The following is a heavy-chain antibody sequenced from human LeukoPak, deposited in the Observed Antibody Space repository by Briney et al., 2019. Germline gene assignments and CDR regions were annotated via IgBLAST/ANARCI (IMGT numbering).Heavy chain of an antibody. D-gene: IGHD3-3*01. V-gene: IGHV1-69*13. Sequence: SVKVSCKASGYTFTSYDINWVRQATGQGLEWMGGIIPIFGTANYAQKFQGRVTITADESTSTAYMELSSLRSEDTAVYYCARGPYRITIFGVVTNMHDAFDIWGQGTMVTVSS. CDR2: IIPIFGTA. J-gene: IGHJ3*02. CDR3: ARGPYRITIFGVVTNMHDAFDI. CDR1: GYTFTSYD.